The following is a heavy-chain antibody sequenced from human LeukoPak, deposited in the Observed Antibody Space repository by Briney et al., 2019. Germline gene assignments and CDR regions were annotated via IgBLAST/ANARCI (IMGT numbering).Heavy chain of an antibody. CDR3: ARIRDGYNDAYDI. CDR2: INPGGDNT. Sequence: GASVKVSCQASGYTFTKSYIHWVRQAPGQRLEWMGLINPGGDNTDYAQNFQGRLTMTSDTSARTVYMELSSLRSEDTAVYYCARIRDGYNDAYDIWGQGTVVTVPS. D-gene: IGHD5-24*01. J-gene: IGHJ3*02. CDR1: GYTFTKSY. V-gene: IGHV1-46*01.